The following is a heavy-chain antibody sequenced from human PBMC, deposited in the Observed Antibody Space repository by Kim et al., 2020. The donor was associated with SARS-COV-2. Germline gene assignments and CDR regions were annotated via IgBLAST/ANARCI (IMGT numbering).Heavy chain of an antibody. CDR2: ISSSSSYI. V-gene: IGHV3-21*01. Sequence: GGSLRLSCAASGFTFSSYSMNWVRQAPGKGLEWVSSISSSSSYIYYADSVKGRFTISRDNAKNSLYLQMNSLRAEDTAVYYCARGIAVAGTRDAFDIWGQGTMVTVSS. CDR3: ARGIAVAGTRDAFDI. CDR1: GFTFSSYS. D-gene: IGHD6-19*01. J-gene: IGHJ3*02.